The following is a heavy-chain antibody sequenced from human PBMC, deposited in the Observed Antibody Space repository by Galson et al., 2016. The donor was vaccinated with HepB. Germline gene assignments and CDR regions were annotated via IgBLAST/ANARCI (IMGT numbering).Heavy chain of an antibody. V-gene: IGHV3-48*02. CDR1: GFTFTSYS. J-gene: IGHJ4*02. Sequence: SLRLSCAASGFTFTSYSMSWVRQAPGQGLEWVSFIGGFSSPVYYADSVKGRFTISRDNDRTSLYLQMSSLRDEDTAVYYCARGYYDNSFDYLGQGALVTASS. CDR2: IGGFSSPV. D-gene: IGHD3-9*01. CDR3: ARGYYDNSFDY.